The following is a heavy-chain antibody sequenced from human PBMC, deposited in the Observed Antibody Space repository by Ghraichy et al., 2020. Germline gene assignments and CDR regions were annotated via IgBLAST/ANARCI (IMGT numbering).Heavy chain of an antibody. CDR1: GFTFGDYA. Sequence: GGSLRLSCTASGFTFGDYAMSWVRQAPGKGLEWVGFIRSKAYGGTTEYAASVKGRFTISRDDSKSIAYLQMNSLKTEDTAVYYCTRERGLRGYYYDSSDFDYWGQGTLVTVSS. J-gene: IGHJ4*02. V-gene: IGHV3-49*04. CDR2: IRSKAYGGTT. CDR3: TRERGLRGYYYDSSDFDY. D-gene: IGHD3-22*01.